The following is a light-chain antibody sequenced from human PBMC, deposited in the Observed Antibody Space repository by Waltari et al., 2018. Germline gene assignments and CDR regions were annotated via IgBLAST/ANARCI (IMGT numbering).Light chain of an antibody. V-gene: IGKV1-39*01. CDR3: QQSSSTLT. CDR2: AAS. CDR1: QSISNY. Sequence: DIQMTQSPSSLSASVGDRVTITCRASQSISNYLNWYQQKPGKAPNLLIYAASILQSGVPSRFTGSGSGTDLTLTISSLQPEDFATYYCQQSSSTLTFGAGTKVEMK. J-gene: IGKJ4*01.